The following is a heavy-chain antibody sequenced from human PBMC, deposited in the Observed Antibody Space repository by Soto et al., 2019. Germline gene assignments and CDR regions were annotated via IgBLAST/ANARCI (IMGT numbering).Heavy chain of an antibody. CDR3: ARGALEGTYCSSTSCASPSFDY. CDR2: IYYSGST. V-gene: IGHV4-61*01. J-gene: IGHJ4*02. D-gene: IGHD2-2*01. CDR1: GGSVSSGSYY. Sequence: SETLSLTCTVSGGSVSSGSYYWSWIRQPPGKGLEWICYIYYSGSTNYNPSLKSRVTISVDTSKNQFSLKLSSVTAADTAVYCCARGALEGTYCSSTSCASPSFDYWGQGTLVTVSS.